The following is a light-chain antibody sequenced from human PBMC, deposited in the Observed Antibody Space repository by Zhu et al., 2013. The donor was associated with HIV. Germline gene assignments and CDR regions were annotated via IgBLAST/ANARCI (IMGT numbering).Light chain of an antibody. J-gene: IGKJ2*01. CDR3: QQYGNTLMYT. CDR2: GAS. V-gene: IGKV3-20*01. Sequence: EIVLTQSPGTLSLSPGERATLSCRASQSVRSSSLAWYQQKPGQAPRLLIFGASSRATGIPDRFSGNGSGTDFTLTISSLEPEDFAVYYCQQYGNTLMYTFGQGTKLEIK. CDR1: QSVRSSS.